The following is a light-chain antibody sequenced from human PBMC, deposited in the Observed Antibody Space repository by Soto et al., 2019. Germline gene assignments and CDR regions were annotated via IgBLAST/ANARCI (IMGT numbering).Light chain of an antibody. J-gene: IGKJ2*01. CDR3: QHYDSYSYN. Sequence: DIQMTQSPSTLSAYVGDRVTITCRASQSISDSLAWYQQKPGKAPKLLIYKASILESGVPSRFSGSGSGTEFTLTINSLQTDDFATYFCQHYDSYSYNFGQGTKLEIK. CDR2: KAS. CDR1: QSISDS. V-gene: IGKV1-5*03.